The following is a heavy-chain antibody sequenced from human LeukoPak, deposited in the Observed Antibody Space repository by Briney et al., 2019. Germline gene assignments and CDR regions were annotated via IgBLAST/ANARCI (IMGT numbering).Heavy chain of an antibody. D-gene: IGHD5-18*01. CDR1: GGSFSGYY. J-gene: IGHJ6*02. Sequence: SETLSLTCAVYGGSFSGYYWSWIRQPPGKGLEWIGSIYYSGSTYYNPSLKSRVTISVDTSKNQFSLKLSSVTAADTAVYYCARDHPDTANYYGMDVWGQGTTVTVSS. CDR3: ARDHPDTANYYGMDV. V-gene: IGHV4-34*01. CDR2: IYYSGST.